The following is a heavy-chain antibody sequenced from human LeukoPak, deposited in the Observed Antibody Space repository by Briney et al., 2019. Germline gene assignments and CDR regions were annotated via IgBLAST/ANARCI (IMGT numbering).Heavy chain of an antibody. CDR1: GYTFTGYY. D-gene: IGHD5-18*01. J-gene: IGHJ4*02. CDR3: ARHSRAMAMEYYFDY. V-gene: IGHV1-2*02. Sequence: ASVKVSCKASGYTFTGYYMHWVRQAPGQGLEWMGWINPNSGGTNYAQKFQGRVTMTRDTSISTAYMELSRLRSDDTAVYYCARHSRAMAMEYYFDYWGQGTLVTVSS. CDR2: INPNSGGT.